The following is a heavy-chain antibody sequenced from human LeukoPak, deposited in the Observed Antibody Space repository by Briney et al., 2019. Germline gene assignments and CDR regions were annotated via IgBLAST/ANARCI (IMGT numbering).Heavy chain of an antibody. D-gene: IGHD6-19*01. V-gene: IGHV1-18*01. CDR2: TSTYNGNT. CDR1: GYTFTSYG. Sequence: PWASVKVSCKASGYTFTSYGIIWVRQAPGQGLEWMGWTSTYNGNTNYAQKLQGRVTMTTDTSTSTAYMELRSLRSDDTAVYYCAKGITVAGDHDVFDIWGQGTMVTVSS. CDR3: AKGITVAGDHDVFDI. J-gene: IGHJ3*02.